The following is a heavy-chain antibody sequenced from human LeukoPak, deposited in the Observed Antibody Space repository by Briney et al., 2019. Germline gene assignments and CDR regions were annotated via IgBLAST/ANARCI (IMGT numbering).Heavy chain of an antibody. CDR2: INPNSGGT. CDR3: ARAGYDYVGGSYRFHFDY. Sequence: VASVKVSCKASGYTFTGYYMHWVRQAPGQGLERMGCINPNSGGTNYAQKFQGRVTMTRDTSNSTAYMELSRLRSDDTAVYYCARAGYDYVGGSYRFHFDYWGQGTLVTVSS. D-gene: IGHD3-16*02. CDR1: GYTFTGYY. J-gene: IGHJ4*02. V-gene: IGHV1-2*02.